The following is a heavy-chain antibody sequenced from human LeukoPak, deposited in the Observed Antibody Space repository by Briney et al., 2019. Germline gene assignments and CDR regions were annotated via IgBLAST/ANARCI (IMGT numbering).Heavy chain of an antibody. CDR3: ARAVTYGDYVFDY. CDR2: IYHSGST. J-gene: IGHJ4*02. D-gene: IGHD4-17*01. Sequence: KPSETLFLTCAVSGGSISSGGYSWSWIRQPPGKGLEWIGYIYHSGSTYYNPSLKSRVTISVDRSKNQFSLKLSSVTAADMAVYYCARAVTYGDYVFDYWGQGTMVTVSS. V-gene: IGHV4-30-2*01. CDR1: GGSISSGGYS.